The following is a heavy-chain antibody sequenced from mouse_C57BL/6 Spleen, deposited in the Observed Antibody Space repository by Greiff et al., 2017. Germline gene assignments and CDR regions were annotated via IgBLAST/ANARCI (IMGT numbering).Heavy chain of an antibody. V-gene: IGHV1-82*01. CDR3: ARSGTGSWFAY. D-gene: IGHD4-1*01. J-gene: IGHJ3*01. Sequence: QVQLQQSGPELVKPGASVKISCKASGYAFSSSWMNWVKQRPGKGLEWIGRLYPGDGDTNYNGKFKGKATLTADKSSSTAYMQLSSLTSEDSAVYFCARSGTGSWFAYWGQGTLVTVSA. CDR2: LYPGDGDT. CDR1: GYAFSSSW.